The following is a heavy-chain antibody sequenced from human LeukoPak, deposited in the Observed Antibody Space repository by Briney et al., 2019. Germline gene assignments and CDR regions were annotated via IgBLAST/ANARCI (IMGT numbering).Heavy chain of an antibody. V-gene: IGHV3-74*01. CDR1: GFTFSSFW. CDR3: ASAGRVGDIFDI. J-gene: IGHJ3*02. D-gene: IGHD6-13*01. Sequence: GGSLRLSCAASGFTFSSFWMYWVRQAPGKGLVWVSRINSGGSSIGYADSVKGRFTISRDNAKNTLNLQMDSLRAEDTAVYFCASAGRVGDIFDIWGQGTMVTVSA. CDR2: INSGGSSI.